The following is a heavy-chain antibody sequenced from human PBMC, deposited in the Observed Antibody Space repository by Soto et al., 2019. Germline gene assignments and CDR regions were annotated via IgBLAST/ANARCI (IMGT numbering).Heavy chain of an antibody. CDR3: ARGFNLWFGESPRKNWFDP. D-gene: IGHD3-10*01. Sequence: SETLSLTCAVYGGSFSGYYWSWIRQPPGKGLEWIGEINHSGSTNYNPSLKSRVTISVDTSKNQFSLKVGSVTAADTAVYYCARGFNLWFGESPRKNWFDPWGQGTLVTVSS. CDR1: GGSFSGYY. J-gene: IGHJ5*02. CDR2: INHSGST. V-gene: IGHV4-34*01.